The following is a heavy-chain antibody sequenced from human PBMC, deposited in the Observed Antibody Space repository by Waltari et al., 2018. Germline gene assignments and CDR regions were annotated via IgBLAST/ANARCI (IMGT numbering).Heavy chain of an antibody. J-gene: IGHJ4*02. V-gene: IGHV3-23*01. CDR1: GFTFTSYA. CDR3: ARDVAPTRSPMFDY. Sequence: EVQLLGSGGGWVQPGESLRLSCAASGFTFTSYAMTWVRQAPGKEPEWVSTISDRGANTHYAASVKGRFTISRDNSKSMLYLQMNNLRVEDTALYYCARDVAPTRSPMFDYWGQGTLVIVSS. CDR2: ISDRGANT. D-gene: IGHD2-21*01.